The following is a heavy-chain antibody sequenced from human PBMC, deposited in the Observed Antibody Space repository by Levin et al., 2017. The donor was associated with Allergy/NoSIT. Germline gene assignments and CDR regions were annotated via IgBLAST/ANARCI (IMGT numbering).Heavy chain of an antibody. CDR3: AREREYGAGYSYGLDY. CDR2: ISSSGSTI. J-gene: IGHJ4*02. Sequence: PGGSLRLSCAASGFTFSSYEMNWVRQAPGKGLEWVSYISSSGSTIYYADSVKGRFTISRDNAKNSLYLQMNSLRAEDTAVYYCAREREYGAGYSYGLDYWGQGTLVTVSS. V-gene: IGHV3-48*03. CDR1: GFTFSSYE. D-gene: IGHD5-18*01.